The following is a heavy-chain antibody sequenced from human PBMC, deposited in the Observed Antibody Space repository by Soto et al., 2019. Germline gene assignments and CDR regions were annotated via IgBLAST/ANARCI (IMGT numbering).Heavy chain of an antibody. CDR1: GYIFTDNY. V-gene: IGHV1-2*02. J-gene: IGHJ4*02. CDR2: INPNIGGT. Sequence: QVQLVQSGAEVKKPGASVKVSCKASGYIFTDNYLHWVRQAPGQGLEWMGWINPNIGGTNYAQKFPGRVTMTMDTSIRTVYMELRSLKSDDTAVYYCTRGGGGYFDYWGRGTRVTVSS. CDR3: TRGGGGYFDY. D-gene: IGHD3-10*01.